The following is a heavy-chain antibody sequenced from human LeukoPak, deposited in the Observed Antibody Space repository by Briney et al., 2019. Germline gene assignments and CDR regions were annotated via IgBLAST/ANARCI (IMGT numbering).Heavy chain of an antibody. CDR1: GGSISSSSYY. CDR2: IYYSGGT. CDR3: ARGRNYCSSTCCYLSYYYYMDV. V-gene: IGHV4-39*01. D-gene: IGHD2-2*01. J-gene: IGHJ6*03. Sequence: PSETLSLTCTVSGGSISSSSYYWGWIRQPPGKGLEWIGSIYYSGGTYYNPSLKSRVTISVDTSKNQFSLKLSSVTAADTAVYYCARGRNYCSSTCCYLSYYYYMDVWGKGTTVTVSS.